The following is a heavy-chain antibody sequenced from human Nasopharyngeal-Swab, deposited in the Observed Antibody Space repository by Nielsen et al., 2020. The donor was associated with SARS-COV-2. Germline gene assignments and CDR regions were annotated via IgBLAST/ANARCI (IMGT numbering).Heavy chain of an antibody. CDR2: IDPSDSYT. V-gene: IGHV5-10-1*01. Sequence: WVRQMPGKGLEWMGRIDPSDSYTNYSPSFQGHVTISADKSISTAYLQWSSLKASDTAMYYCARHVPTVTHAGGDWFDPWGQGTLVTVSS. CDR3: ARHVPTVTHAGGDWFDP. J-gene: IGHJ5*02. D-gene: IGHD4-11*01.